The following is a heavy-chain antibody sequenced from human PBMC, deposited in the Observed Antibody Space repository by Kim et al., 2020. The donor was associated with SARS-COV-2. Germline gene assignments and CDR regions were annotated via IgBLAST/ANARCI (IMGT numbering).Heavy chain of an antibody. V-gene: IGHV3-30*07. CDR3: ARDYWSYSSSSCPDY. Sequence: DSVKGRFTISRDNSKSTLYLQMNSLRAEDTAVYYCARDYWSYSSSSCPDYWGQGTLVTVSS. D-gene: IGHD6-6*01. J-gene: IGHJ4*02.